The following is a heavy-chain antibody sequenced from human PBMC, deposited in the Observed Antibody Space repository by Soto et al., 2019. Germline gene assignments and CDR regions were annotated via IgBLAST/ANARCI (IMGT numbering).Heavy chain of an antibody. J-gene: IGHJ6*02. V-gene: IGHV1-69*05. D-gene: IGHD5-18*01. CDR3: GRCRTDSYPMDV. Sequence: VASVKVSCKASGGTFSSYAISWVRQAPGQGLEWMGGIIPIFGTANYAQKFQGRVVMTTDISTNTVYLELRSLRSDDTAIYYCGRCRTDSYPMDVWGQGTTVTVSS. CDR2: IIPIFGTA. CDR1: GGTFSSYA.